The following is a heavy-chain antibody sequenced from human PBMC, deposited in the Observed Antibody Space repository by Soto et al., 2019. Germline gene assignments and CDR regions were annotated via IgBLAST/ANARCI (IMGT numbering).Heavy chain of an antibody. CDR2: IIPIFGTA. CDR3: ARVVPAPQFRYYGMDV. Sequence: SVKVSCKASGGTFSSYAISSVRQAPGQGLEWMGGIIPIFGTANYAQKFQGRVTITADKSTSTAYMELSSLRSEDTAVYYCARVVPAPQFRYYGMDVWGQGTTVTVSS. J-gene: IGHJ6*02. V-gene: IGHV1-69*06. D-gene: IGHD2-2*01. CDR1: GGTFSSYA.